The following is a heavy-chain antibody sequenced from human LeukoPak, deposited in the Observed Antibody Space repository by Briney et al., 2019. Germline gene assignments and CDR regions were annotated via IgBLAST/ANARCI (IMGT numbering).Heavy chain of an antibody. CDR2: IYTSGST. CDR1: GGSISSGSYY. Sequence: SETLSLTCTVSGGSISSGSYYWRWIRQPAGKGLEWIGRIYTSGSTNYNPSLKSRVTISVDTSKNQFSLKLSSVTAADTAVYYCARIRVVGAGDYWGQGTLVTVSS. CDR3: ARIRVVGAGDY. D-gene: IGHD1-26*01. J-gene: IGHJ4*02. V-gene: IGHV4-61*02.